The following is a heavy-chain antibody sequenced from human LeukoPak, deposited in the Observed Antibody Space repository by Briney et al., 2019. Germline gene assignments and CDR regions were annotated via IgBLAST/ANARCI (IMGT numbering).Heavy chain of an antibody. CDR2: IDPSDSYT. V-gene: IGHV5-10-1*01. J-gene: IGHJ4*02. D-gene: IGHD4-17*01. CDR3: ARQHGDYDGFDY. Sequence: GESLKISCKGSGYSFTSYWISWVRQMPGKGLEWMGRIDPSDSYTNYSPSFQGHVTISADKSISTAHLQWSSLRASDTAMYYCARQHGDYDGFDYWGQGTLVTVSS. CDR1: GYSFTSYW.